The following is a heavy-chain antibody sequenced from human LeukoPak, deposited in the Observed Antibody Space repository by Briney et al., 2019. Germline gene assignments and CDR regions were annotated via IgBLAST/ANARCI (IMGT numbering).Heavy chain of an antibody. CDR2: ISWNSGSI. CDR1: GFTFDDYA. J-gene: IGHJ4*02. D-gene: IGHD3-22*01. Sequence: GGSLRLSCAASGFTFDDYAMHWVRQAPGKGLEWVSGISWNSGSIGYADSVKGRFTISRDNAKNSLYLQMNSLRAEDTALYYCAKADLDYYDGSGYYLAGSLDYWGQGTLVTVSS. CDR3: AKADLDYYDGSGYYLAGSLDY. V-gene: IGHV3-9*01.